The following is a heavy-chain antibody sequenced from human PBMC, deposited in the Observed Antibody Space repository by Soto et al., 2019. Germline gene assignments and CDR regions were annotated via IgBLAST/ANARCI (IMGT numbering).Heavy chain of an antibody. Sequence: PGGSLRLSCAASGFTFSPYTMHWVRQTPGKGLEWVAVISYDGSDKNYADSVRGRFTISRDNSKNTLFLQMNSLRAEDTALYYCARGGGFCGADCYKGGIDYWGQGALVTVSS. CDR1: GFTFSPYT. V-gene: IGHV3-30-3*01. D-gene: IGHD2-21*02. J-gene: IGHJ4*02. CDR3: ARGGGFCGADCYKGGIDY. CDR2: ISYDGSDK.